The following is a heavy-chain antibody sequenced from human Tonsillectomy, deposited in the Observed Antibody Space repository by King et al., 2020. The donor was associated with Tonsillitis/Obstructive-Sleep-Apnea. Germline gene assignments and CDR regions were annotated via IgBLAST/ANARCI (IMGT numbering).Heavy chain of an antibody. CDR2: ISAFSGNT. Sequence: QLVQSGAEVKKPGASVKVSCKASGYVFNSYGISWVRQAPGQGLEWMGWISAFSGNTNYAQKFQGRVTMTTDTSTSTAYMDLRSLRSDDTAVYYCVRARGVADKNWFDPWGQGTLVTVSS. CDR1: GYVFNSYG. J-gene: IGHJ5*02. D-gene: IGHD6-19*01. CDR3: VRARGVADKNWFDP. V-gene: IGHV1-18*01.